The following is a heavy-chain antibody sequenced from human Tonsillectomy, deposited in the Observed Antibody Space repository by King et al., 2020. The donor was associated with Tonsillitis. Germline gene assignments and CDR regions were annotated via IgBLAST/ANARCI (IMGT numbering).Heavy chain of an antibody. D-gene: IGHD6-13*01. Sequence: VQLVESGGGVVQPGRSLRLSCAASGFTFSSYGMHWVRQVPGKGLEWVAVISYDGSNKYYADSVKGRFTISRDNSKNTLYLQMNSLRAEDTAVYYCAKDKERGSSWVLGAIDYWGQGTLVTVSS. CDR2: ISYDGSNK. J-gene: IGHJ4*02. CDR1: GFTFSSYG. CDR3: AKDKERGSSWVLGAIDY. V-gene: IGHV3-30*18.